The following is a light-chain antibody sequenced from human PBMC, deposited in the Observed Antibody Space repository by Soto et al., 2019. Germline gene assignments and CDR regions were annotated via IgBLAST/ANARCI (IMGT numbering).Light chain of an antibody. V-gene: IGKV3-15*01. CDR1: QIVSNN. J-gene: IGKJ1*01. CDR3: QQYTNCPRT. Sequence: EIVMTQSPATLSVSPGESATLSCRASQIVSNNLAWYQQKPGQAPRLLIYGASTRATDIPARFSGSGSGTEFTLTISSLQSEDFAAYYCQQYTNCPRTFGQGTKVEIK. CDR2: GAS.